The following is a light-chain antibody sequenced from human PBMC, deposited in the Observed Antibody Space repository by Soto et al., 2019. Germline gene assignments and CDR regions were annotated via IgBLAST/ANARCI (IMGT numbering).Light chain of an antibody. V-gene: IGKV1-8*01. CDR3: QQYNSQWT. J-gene: IGKJ1*01. Sequence: AIRMTQSPSSFSASTGDRVTITCRASQGISSYLAWYQQKPGKAPKLLIYAASTLQSGVPSRFSGSGSGTDFTLTISCLQSEDFATYYCQQYNSQWTFGQGTKVEFK. CDR2: AAS. CDR1: QGISSY.